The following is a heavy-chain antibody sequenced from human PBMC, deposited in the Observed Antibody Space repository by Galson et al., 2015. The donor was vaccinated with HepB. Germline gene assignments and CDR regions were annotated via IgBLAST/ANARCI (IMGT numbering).Heavy chain of an antibody. CDR3: AKGEEYSSSPPFGY. D-gene: IGHD6-6*01. J-gene: IGHJ4*02. CDR1: GFTFDDYT. Sequence: SLRLSCAASGFTFDDYTMHWVRQAPGKGLEWVSLISWDGGSTYYADSVKGRFTISRDNSKNSLYLQMNSLRTEDTALYYCAKGEEYSSSPPFGYWGQGTLVTVSS. V-gene: IGHV3-43*01. CDR2: ISWDGGST.